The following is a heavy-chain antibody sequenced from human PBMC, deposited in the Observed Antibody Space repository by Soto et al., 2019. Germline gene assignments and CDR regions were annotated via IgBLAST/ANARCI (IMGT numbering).Heavy chain of an antibody. CDR2: INGSTGQT. V-gene: IGHV1-3*01. J-gene: IGHJ6*02. D-gene: IGHD1-1*01. Sequence: GASVKVSCKASGYTFSTYAMHWVRQAPGQSLEWMGWINGSTGQTKYSPRFQDRVTITRDTSASTAHLDLSSLRSEDTAVYYCARGKGMEENYYYYGLDIWGQGTTVTVSS. CDR1: GYTFSTYA. CDR3: ARGKGMEENYYYYGLDI.